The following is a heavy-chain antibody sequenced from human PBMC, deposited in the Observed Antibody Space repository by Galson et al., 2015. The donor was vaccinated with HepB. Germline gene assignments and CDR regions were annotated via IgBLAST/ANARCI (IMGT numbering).Heavy chain of an antibody. CDR1: GFTFSSYS. CDR2: ISSSSSTI. V-gene: IGHV3-48*02. Sequence: SLRLSCAASGFTFSSYSMNWVRQAPGKGLEWVSYISSSSSTIYYADSVKGRFTISRDNAKNSLYLQMKSLRDEDTAVYYCARDLSRGEYDSSGYLYWGQGTLVTVSS. J-gene: IGHJ4*02. D-gene: IGHD3-22*01. CDR3: ARDLSRGEYDSSGYLY.